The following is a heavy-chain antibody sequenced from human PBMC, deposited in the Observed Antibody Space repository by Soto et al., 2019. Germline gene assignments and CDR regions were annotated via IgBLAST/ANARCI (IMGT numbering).Heavy chain of an antibody. CDR1: GFIFSYYG. Sequence: GGSLRLPCVASGFIFSYYGMHWVRQAPGKGLEWVALISYHGSNEYYGDFVKGRFTISRDNSQNTVFLQMNSLRTEDSAVYYCAKGAPTAVSGTDFWGQGPLVIVAS. CDR3: AKGAPTAVSGTDF. J-gene: IGHJ4*02. V-gene: IGHV3-30*18. CDR2: ISYHGSNE. D-gene: IGHD6-19*01.